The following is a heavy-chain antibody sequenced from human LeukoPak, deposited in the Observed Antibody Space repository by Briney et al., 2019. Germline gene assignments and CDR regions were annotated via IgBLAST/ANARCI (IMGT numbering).Heavy chain of an antibody. V-gene: IGHV4-39*01. CDR1: GGSISSSSYY. D-gene: IGHD1-1*01. Sequence: SGTLSLTCTVTGGSISSSSYYWGWLRQPPGTGLEWIGSIYYSGSTYYNPSLKSRVTISVDTSKNQFSLKLSSVTAADTAVYYCARQNEVTRGWGQGTMVTVSS. CDR2: IYYSGST. J-gene: IGHJ3*01. CDR3: ARQNEVTRG.